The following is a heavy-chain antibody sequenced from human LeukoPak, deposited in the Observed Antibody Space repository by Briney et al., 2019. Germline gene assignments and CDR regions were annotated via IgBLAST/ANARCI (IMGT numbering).Heavy chain of an antibody. D-gene: IGHD6-19*01. CDR1: GFIFNNYA. Sequence: GGSLRLSCAGSGFIFNNYAMHWVRQPPGKGLEWVSGISWNSGTIDYADSVRGRFTISRDNAKNSLYLQMDSLRVEDTALYYCAKDNRRHYTSGPNPDSLHWGQGALVTVSS. J-gene: IGHJ4*02. CDR3: AKDNRRHYTSGPNPDSLH. CDR2: ISWNSGTI. V-gene: IGHV3-9*01.